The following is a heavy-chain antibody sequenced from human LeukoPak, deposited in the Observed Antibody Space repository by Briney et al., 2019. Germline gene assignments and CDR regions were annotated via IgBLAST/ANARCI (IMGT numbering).Heavy chain of an antibody. CDR3: AKAKYYYDSSGYYPYFDY. CDR2: ISWNSGSI. Sequence: PGGSLRLSCAASGFTFSSYAMHWVRQAPGKGLEWVSGISWNSGSIGYADSVKGRFTISRDNAKNSLYLQMNSLRAEDTALYYCAKAKYYYDSSGYYPYFDYWGQGTLVTVSS. D-gene: IGHD3-22*01. V-gene: IGHV3-9*01. CDR1: GFTFSSYA. J-gene: IGHJ4*02.